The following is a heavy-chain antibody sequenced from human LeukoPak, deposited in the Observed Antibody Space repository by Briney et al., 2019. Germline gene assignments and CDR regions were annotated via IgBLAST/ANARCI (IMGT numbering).Heavy chain of an antibody. Sequence: VGSLRLSCAASGFTFSSYSMNWVRQAPGKGLEWVSYISSSSSTIYYADSVKGRFTISRDNAKNSLYLQMNSLRAEDTAVYYCARDRRDGYNPSDYWGQGTPVTVSS. D-gene: IGHD5-24*01. CDR1: GFTFSSYS. V-gene: IGHV3-48*01. CDR3: ARDRRDGYNPSDY. CDR2: ISSSSSTI. J-gene: IGHJ4*02.